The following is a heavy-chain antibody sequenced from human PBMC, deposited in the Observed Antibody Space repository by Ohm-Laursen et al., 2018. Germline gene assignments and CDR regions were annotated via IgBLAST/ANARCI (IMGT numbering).Heavy chain of an antibody. CDR1: GFTFDDHY. V-gene: IGHV3-72*01. D-gene: IGHD5-24*01. CDR3: ARRFAVGRDGYNDGFDY. Sequence: SLRLSCAASGFTFDDHYMDWVRQAPGKGLELVARSRDKANSYTTAYVASVKGRFSISRDDSENSLYLQMNSLKTEDTAVYYCARRFAVGRDGYNDGFDYWGQGTLVTVSS. CDR2: SRDKANSYTT. J-gene: IGHJ4*02.